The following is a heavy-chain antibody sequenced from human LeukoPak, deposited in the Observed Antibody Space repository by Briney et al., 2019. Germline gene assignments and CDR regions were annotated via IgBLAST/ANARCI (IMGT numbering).Heavy chain of an antibody. CDR2: IIPILGIA. CDR3: ASRPRDSSGYMN. D-gene: IGHD3-22*01. J-gene: IGHJ4*02. CDR1: GGTFGSYA. Sequence: SVKVSCKACGGTFGSYAISWVRQGPGQGLEWMGRIIPILGIANYAQKLQGRVTITAYKSTSTAYMELSSLRSEDTAVYYCASRPRDSSGYMNWGQGTLVTVSS. V-gene: IGHV1-69*04.